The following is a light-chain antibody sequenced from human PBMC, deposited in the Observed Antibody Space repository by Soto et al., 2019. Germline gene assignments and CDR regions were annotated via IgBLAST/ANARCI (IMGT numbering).Light chain of an antibody. Sequence: DIQMTQSPSSLSASVGDRVTITCRASQSINSYLNWYQQKPGKAPKLLIYTASTLQSGVPSRFSGSGSGTDFTLTISSLQPEDFATYYCQQSYSMTTFGGGTKVEIK. CDR3: QQSYSMTT. CDR1: QSINSY. CDR2: TAS. J-gene: IGKJ4*01. V-gene: IGKV1-39*01.